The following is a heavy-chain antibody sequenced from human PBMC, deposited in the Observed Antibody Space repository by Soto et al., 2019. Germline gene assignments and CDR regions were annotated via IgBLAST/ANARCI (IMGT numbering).Heavy chain of an antibody. CDR1: GDSINSDYYY. CDR2: ISNNGRT. CDR3: ARDIRGFSRAFDY. J-gene: IGHJ4*02. V-gene: IGHV4-30-4*01. Sequence: QVQLQESGPGLVKPSETLSLTCTVSGDSINSDYYYWSWIRQPPGKGLEWIGYISNNGRTNYSPSLKSRITISIDTSKNQFSLRLRSVTAADTAVYYCARDIRGFSRAFDYWGQGTLVTVSS. D-gene: IGHD5-18*01.